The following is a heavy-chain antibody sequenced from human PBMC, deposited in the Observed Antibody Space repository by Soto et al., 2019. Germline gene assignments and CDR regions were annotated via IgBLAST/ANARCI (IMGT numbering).Heavy chain of an antibody. V-gene: IGHV3-33*01. J-gene: IGHJ3*02. Sequence: QVQLVESGGGVVQPGRSLRLSCASSGFTLGRFGMHWVRQAPVKGLEWVAVIWYDGSNTYYADSVTGRFTVSRDNPKNTLYLQMNSLRAGDTAVYYCARTSFDWFAFDIWGPGTMVTVSA. CDR3: ARTSFDWFAFDI. CDR1: GFTLGRFG. D-gene: IGHD3-9*01. CDR2: IWYDGSNT.